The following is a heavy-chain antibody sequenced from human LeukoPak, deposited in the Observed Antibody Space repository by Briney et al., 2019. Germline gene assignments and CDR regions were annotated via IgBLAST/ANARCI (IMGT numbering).Heavy chain of an antibody. Sequence: ASVKVSCKASGYTFTGYYMHWVRQAPGQGLEWMGWINPNSGGTNYAQKFQGRVTMTRDTSISTAYMELSRLRSDDTAVYYCAREMVMGIDSSGSGDAFDIWGQGTMVTVPS. CDR1: GYTFTGYY. V-gene: IGHV1-2*02. D-gene: IGHD3-22*01. J-gene: IGHJ3*02. CDR3: AREMVMGIDSSGSGDAFDI. CDR2: INPNSGGT.